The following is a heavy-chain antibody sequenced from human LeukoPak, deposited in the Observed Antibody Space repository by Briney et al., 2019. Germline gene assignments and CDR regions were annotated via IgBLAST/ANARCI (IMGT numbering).Heavy chain of an antibody. V-gene: IGHV3-30-3*01. CDR1: GFTFSSYA. J-gene: IGHJ4*02. D-gene: IGHD3-3*01. Sequence: PGGSLRLSCAASGFTFSSYAMHWVRQAPGKGLEWVAVISYDGSNKYYADSVKGRFTISRDNSKSTLYLQMNSLRAEDTAVYYCARAIESITIFGVVSVYFDYWGQGTLVTVSS. CDR2: ISYDGSNK. CDR3: ARAIESITIFGVVSVYFDY.